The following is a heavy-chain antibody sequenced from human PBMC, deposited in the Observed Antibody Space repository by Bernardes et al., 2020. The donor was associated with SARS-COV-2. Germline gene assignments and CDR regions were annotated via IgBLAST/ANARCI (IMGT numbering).Heavy chain of an antibody. CDR2: INNEGSTT. CDR1: GFTLSSYW. Sequence: GGGPRLSWAGSGFTLSSYWRHWVRPDPGEGGGWGSRINNEGSTTNYADSVKGRFTISRDNAKNTLFLQMNGLRAEDTALYYCARSAFISGRGYYFDYWGQGTLVTVSS. D-gene: IGHD3-10*01. CDR3: ARSAFISGRGYYFDY. V-gene: IGHV3-74*01. J-gene: IGHJ4*02.